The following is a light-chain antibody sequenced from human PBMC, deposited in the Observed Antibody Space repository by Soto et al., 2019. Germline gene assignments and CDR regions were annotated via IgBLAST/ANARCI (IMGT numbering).Light chain of an antibody. Sequence: DIQMTQSPSTLSASVGDRVTITCRASQSISSWLAWYQQKPGKAPKLLIYKAPSFESGVPSRFSGSGSGTEFTFTISSLQPDDFATYYGQHYNCYSLTFGGGTKVEIK. V-gene: IGKV1-5*03. J-gene: IGKJ4*01. CDR3: QHYNCYSLT. CDR1: QSISSW. CDR2: KAP.